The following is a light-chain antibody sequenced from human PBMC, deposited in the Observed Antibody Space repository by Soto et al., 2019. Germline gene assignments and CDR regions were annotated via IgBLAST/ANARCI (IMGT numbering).Light chain of an antibody. J-gene: IGLJ2*01. CDR3: AAWDDSLSVV. CDR2: GNS. V-gene: IGLV1-40*01. Sequence: QSVLTQPPSVSGAPGQRVTISCTGSSSNIGAGYDVHWYQQLPGTAPKLLIYGNSNRPSGVPDRFSGSKSGTSASLAISGLRSEDEADYYCAAWDDSLSVVIGGGTKLTVL. CDR1: SSNIGAGYD.